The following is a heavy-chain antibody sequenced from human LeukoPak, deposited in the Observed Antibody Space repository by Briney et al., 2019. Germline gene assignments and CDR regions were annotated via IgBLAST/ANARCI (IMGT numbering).Heavy chain of an antibody. Sequence: GGSLRLSCAASGFTFSDYYMSWIRQAPGKGLEWVSYISSSGSTIYYADSVKGRFTISRDNAKNSLYLQMNSLRAEDTAVYYCARDPYSSSSRGRWFDPWGQGTLVTVSS. D-gene: IGHD6-6*01. J-gene: IGHJ5*02. CDR3: ARDPYSSSSRGRWFDP. CDR2: ISSSGSTI. CDR1: GFTFSDYY. V-gene: IGHV3-11*04.